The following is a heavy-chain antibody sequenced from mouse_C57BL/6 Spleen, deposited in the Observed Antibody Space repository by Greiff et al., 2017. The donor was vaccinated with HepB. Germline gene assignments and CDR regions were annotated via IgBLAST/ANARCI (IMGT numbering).Heavy chain of an antibody. V-gene: IGHV1-82*01. J-gene: IGHJ2*01. CDR1: GYAFSSSW. Sequence: QVQLQQSGPELVKPGASVKISCKASGYAFSSSWMNWVKQRPGKGLEWIGRIYPGDGDTNYNGKFKGKATLTADKSSSTAYMQLSSLTSEDSAVYFCAREDSSGYVSPFDYWGQGTTLTVSS. CDR2: IYPGDGDT. CDR3: AREDSSGYVSPFDY. D-gene: IGHD3-2*02.